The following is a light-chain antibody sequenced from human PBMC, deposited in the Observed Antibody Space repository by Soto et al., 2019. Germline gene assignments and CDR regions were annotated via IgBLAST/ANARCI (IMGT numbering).Light chain of an antibody. J-gene: IGKJ2*01. CDR3: QQTYSTPPYT. CDR2: AAS. V-gene: IGKV1-39*01. CDR1: QYINDY. Sequence: DIQMTQSPPSLSASVGDRVTITCRASQYINDYLNWFQQKPGKAPELLIYAASTLQSGVPSRFTDSGSSTDFTLTNSGLQPEDFASYYYQQTYSTPPYTFGQGTKVEI.